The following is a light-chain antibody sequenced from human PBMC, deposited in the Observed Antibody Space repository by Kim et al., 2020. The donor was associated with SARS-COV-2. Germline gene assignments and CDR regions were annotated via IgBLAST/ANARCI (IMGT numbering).Light chain of an antibody. V-gene: IGLV6-57*01. CDR1: SGRIDSYY. CDR3: QSYDSNSQV. Sequence: GKTVTISCTSSSGRIDSYYVQWYQQRPGSSPITLIYEDDHRPSGVPDRFSGSIDLSSNSASLTISGLKSEDEAHYYCQSYDSNSQVFGGGTQLTVL. J-gene: IGLJ3*02. CDR2: EDD.